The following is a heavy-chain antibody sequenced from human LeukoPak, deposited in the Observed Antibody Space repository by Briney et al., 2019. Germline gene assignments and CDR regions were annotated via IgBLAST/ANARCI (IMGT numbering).Heavy chain of an antibody. V-gene: IGHV3-23*01. Sequence: PGGSLRLSCAASGFTFSSYAMSWVRQAPGKGLEWVSAISGSGGSTYYADSVKGRFTISRDNSKNTLYLQMNGLRAEDTAVYYCAKDCSSTSCHYWYFDLWGRGTLVTVSS. CDR2: ISGSGGST. J-gene: IGHJ2*01. CDR1: GFTFSSYA. D-gene: IGHD2-2*01. CDR3: AKDCSSTSCHYWYFDL.